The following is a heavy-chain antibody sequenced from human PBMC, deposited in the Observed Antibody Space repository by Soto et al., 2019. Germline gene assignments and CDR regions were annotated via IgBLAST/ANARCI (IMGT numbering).Heavy chain of an antibody. V-gene: IGHV6-1*01. CDR2: TYYRSKWYD. CDR1: GDSVSSNSAA. D-gene: IGHD6-19*01. Sequence: SQTLSLTCAISGDSVSSNSAAWNWIRQSPSRGLEWLGRTYYRSKWYDDYAVSVKSRITINPDTSKNQFSLQLNSVTPEDTAVYYCASIAVASIDDAFDIWGQGTMVTVSS. J-gene: IGHJ3*02. CDR3: ASIAVASIDDAFDI.